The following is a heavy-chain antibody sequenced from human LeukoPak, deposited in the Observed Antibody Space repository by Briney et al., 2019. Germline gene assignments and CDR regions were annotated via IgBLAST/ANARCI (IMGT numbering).Heavy chain of an antibody. D-gene: IGHD6-13*01. J-gene: IGHJ5*02. CDR1: GYTFTGYY. CDR2: INPNSGGT. V-gene: IGHV1-2*02. Sequence: ASVKVSCKASGYTFTGYYMHWVRQAPGQGLEWMGWINPNSGGTNYAQKFQGRVTMTRDTSISTAYMELSRLRSDDTAVYYCARAGLAAAGAYNWFDPWGQGTLVTVSP. CDR3: ARAGLAAAGAYNWFDP.